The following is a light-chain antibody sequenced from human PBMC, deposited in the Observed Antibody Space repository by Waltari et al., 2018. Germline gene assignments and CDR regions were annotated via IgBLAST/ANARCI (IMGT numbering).Light chain of an antibody. CDR3: QQYNIWPYT. V-gene: IGKV1-5*03. J-gene: IGKJ2*01. CDR1: QSISNW. Sequence: DIQMTQSPSTLSASFGDRVTITCRASQSISNWLAWYQQKPGKAPKVLIYKSFTLQSGVPSRFSGSGSETEFILTISSLQPDDFATYYCQQYNIWPYTFGQGTTLEI. CDR2: KSF.